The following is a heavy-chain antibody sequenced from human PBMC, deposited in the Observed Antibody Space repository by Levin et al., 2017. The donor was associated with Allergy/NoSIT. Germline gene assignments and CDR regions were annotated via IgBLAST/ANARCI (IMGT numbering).Heavy chain of an antibody. Sequence: GESLKISCAASGFTVSSNYMSWVRQAPGKGLEWVSFIYSGGSTYYADSVKGRFTISRDNSKNTLYLQMNSLRAEDTAVYYCARKYSSSSVSGMDVWGQGTTVTVSS. CDR3: ARKYSSSSVSGMDV. J-gene: IGHJ6*02. CDR2: IYSGGST. V-gene: IGHV3-53*01. CDR1: GFTVSSNY. D-gene: IGHD6-6*01.